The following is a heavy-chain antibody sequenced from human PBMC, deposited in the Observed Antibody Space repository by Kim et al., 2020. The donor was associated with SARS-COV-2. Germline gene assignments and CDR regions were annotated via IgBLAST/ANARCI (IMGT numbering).Heavy chain of an antibody. V-gene: IGHV3-11*06. J-gene: IGHJ4*02. Sequence: KGRFTISRDNAKNSLYLQMNSLRAEETAVYYCARVANYYDSSGYENSRDYWGQGTLVTVSS. CDR3: ARVANYYDSSGYENSRDY. D-gene: IGHD3-22*01.